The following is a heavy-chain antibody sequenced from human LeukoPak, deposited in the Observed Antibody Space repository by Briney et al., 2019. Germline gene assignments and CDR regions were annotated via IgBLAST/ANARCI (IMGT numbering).Heavy chain of an antibody. Sequence: ASVKVSCKASGYTFTSYYMHWVRQAPGQGLEWMGIINPSGGSTSYAQKFQGRVTMTRDTSTSTVYMELRSLRSDDTAVYYCALEWLFPPFAEKDWGQGTLVTVSS. J-gene: IGHJ4*02. CDR3: ALEWLFPPFAEKD. V-gene: IGHV1-46*01. D-gene: IGHD3-3*01. CDR2: INPSGGST. CDR1: GYTFTSYY.